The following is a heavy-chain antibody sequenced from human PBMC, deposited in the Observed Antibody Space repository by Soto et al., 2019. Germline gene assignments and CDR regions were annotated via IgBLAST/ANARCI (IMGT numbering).Heavy chain of an antibody. Sequence: GGSLRLSCAASGFTFSSCGMHWVRQAPGKGLEWVAVISYDGSNKYYADSVKGRFTISRDNSKNTLYLQMNSLRAEDTAVYYCAQGEQLAWGQGTLVTASS. J-gene: IGHJ5*02. D-gene: IGHD6-6*01. CDR2: ISYDGSNK. V-gene: IGHV3-30*03. CDR1: GFTFSSCG. CDR3: AQGEQLA.